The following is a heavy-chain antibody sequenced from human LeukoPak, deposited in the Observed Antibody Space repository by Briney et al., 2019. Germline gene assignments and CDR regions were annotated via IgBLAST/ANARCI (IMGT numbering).Heavy chain of an antibody. CDR3: ARDGGVVPALYYMDV. V-gene: IGHV4-59*01. D-gene: IGHD2-2*01. Sequence: SETLSLTCAVYGGSFSGYYWSWIRQLPGKGLEWIGYIYYSGSTNYNPSLKSRVTISVDTSKNQFSLKLSSVTAADTAVYYCARDGGVVPALYYMDVWGKGTTVTISS. CDR2: IYYSGST. CDR1: GGSFSGYY. J-gene: IGHJ6*03.